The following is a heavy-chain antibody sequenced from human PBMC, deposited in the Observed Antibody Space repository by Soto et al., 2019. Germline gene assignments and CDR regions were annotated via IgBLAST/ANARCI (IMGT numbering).Heavy chain of an antibody. D-gene: IGHD3-22*01. Sequence: ASVKVSCKASGYTFTSYYMHWVRQAPGQGLEWMGIINPSGGSTSYAQKFQGGVTMTRDTSTSTVYMELSSLRSEDTAVYYCARVQTYYYDSSGYWSLDYWGQGTLVTVSS. CDR2: INPSGGST. J-gene: IGHJ4*02. CDR3: ARVQTYYYDSSGYWSLDY. V-gene: IGHV1-46*01. CDR1: GYTFTSYY.